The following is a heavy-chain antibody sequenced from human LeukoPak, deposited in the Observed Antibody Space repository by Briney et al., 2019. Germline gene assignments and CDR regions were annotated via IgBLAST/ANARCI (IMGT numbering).Heavy chain of an antibody. Sequence: ASVKVSCKACGYIFTSYFMHWVRQAPGQGLEWMGLINPSGGRTRYAQKFQGRVTMTRDMSTSTVYMELSSLRSEDTAVYYCARALPHRRLMDTTMEQHWFDPWGQGTLVTVSS. V-gene: IGHV1-46*01. J-gene: IGHJ5*02. CDR2: INPSGGRT. CDR3: ARALPHRRLMDTTMEQHWFDP. D-gene: IGHD5-18*01. CDR1: GYIFTSYF.